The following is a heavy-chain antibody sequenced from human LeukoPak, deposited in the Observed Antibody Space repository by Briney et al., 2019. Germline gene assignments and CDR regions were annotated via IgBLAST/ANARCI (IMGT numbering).Heavy chain of an antibody. CDR3: AKVDSSSPGY. CDR2: ISGSAGST. Sequence: GSLRLSCAASGFTFSSYAMSWVRQAPGKGLEWVSTISGSAGSTYYADSVKGRFTISRDNSQNTLYLQMNSLRADDSAVYYCAKVDSSSPGYWGQGTLVTVSS. J-gene: IGHJ4*02. V-gene: IGHV3-23*01. CDR1: GFTFSSYA. D-gene: IGHD6-6*01.